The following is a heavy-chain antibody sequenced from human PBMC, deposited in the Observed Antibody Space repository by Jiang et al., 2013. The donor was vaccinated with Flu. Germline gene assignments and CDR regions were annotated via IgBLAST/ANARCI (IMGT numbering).Heavy chain of an antibody. CDR3: ERRWTKSGRPYYYYGMDV. J-gene: IGHJ6*02. CDR1: GASVVSSDYF. CDR2: IHSSGSI. D-gene: IGHD6-6*01. Sequence: TCSVSGASVVSSDYFWGWVRQPPGKGLQWLGNIHSSGSISYNPSLKSRVTISIDTSKNQFSLKMRSVTAADTATYYCERRWTKSGRPYYYYGMDVWGRGTTVTVSS. V-gene: IGHV4-39*01.